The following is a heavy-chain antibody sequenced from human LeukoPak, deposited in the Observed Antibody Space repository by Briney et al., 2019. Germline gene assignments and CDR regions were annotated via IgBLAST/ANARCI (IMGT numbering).Heavy chain of an antibody. Sequence: SETLSLTCAVYGGSFSGYYWSWIRQPPGKGLEWIGEINHSGSTIYNPSLKSRVTISVDTSKNQFSLKLSSVTAADTAVYYCAREVGYSYGLLKNWGQGTLVTVSS. CDR2: INHSGST. CDR1: GGSFSGYY. V-gene: IGHV4-34*01. CDR3: AREVGYSYGLLKN. D-gene: IGHD5-18*01. J-gene: IGHJ4*02.